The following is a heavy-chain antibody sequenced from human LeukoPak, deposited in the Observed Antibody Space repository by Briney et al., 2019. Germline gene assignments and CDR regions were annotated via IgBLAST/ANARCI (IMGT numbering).Heavy chain of an antibody. V-gene: IGHV4-59*13. CDR3: ARVLGGSSWYILDY. CDR2: VYNSGYS. CDR1: GGSITSYY. Sequence: SETLSLTCTVSGGSITSYYWAWLRQPPGKGLEWIGYVYNSGYSKYNPSLKSRVSMSVDTSKNQFSLKLSSVTAADTAVYYCARVLGGSSWYILDYWGQGTLVTVSS. J-gene: IGHJ4*02. D-gene: IGHD6-13*01.